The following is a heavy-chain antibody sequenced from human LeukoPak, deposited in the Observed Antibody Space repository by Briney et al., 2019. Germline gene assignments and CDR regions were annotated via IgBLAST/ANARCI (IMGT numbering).Heavy chain of an antibody. CDR2: INHSGST. V-gene: IGHV4-34*01. Sequence: PGGSLRLSCAASGFTFISYEMNWVRQAPGKGLEWVGEINHSGSTKYKPSLKSRVPISVDTSKNQSSLKLSSVTAADTAVYYCARDLSYSTRTWFDPWGQGTLVTVSS. D-gene: IGHD6-13*01. CDR3: ARDLSYSTRTWFDP. J-gene: IGHJ5*02. CDR1: GFTFISYE.